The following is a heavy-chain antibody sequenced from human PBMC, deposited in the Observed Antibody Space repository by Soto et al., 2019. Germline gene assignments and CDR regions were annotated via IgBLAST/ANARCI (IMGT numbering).Heavy chain of an antibody. V-gene: IGHV3-23*01. D-gene: IGHD6-13*01. CDR3: AKDLRETSLVRSKGGFDY. J-gene: IGHJ4*02. Sequence: EVQLLESGGGLVQPGGSLRLSCAASGFTFSSYAMSWVRQAPGKGLEWVAAISCSGGSKYYADSVKGRFTISRDNSKNTMYLQMNSLRAEDTDIYYCAKDLRETSLVRSKGGFDYWGQGTMVTVSS. CDR2: ISCSGGSK. CDR1: GFTFSSYA.